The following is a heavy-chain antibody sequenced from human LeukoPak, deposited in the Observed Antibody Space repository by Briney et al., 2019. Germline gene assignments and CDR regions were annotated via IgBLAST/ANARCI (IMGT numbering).Heavy chain of an antibody. CDR2: LFYKGST. V-gene: IGHV4-59*01. J-gene: IGHJ6*03. CDR1: GDSISSYY. Sequence: SETLSLTCTVSGDSISSYYWSWIRQPPGRGLEWIGYLFYKGSTNYNPSLKSRVTISMDTSKNQFSLRLSSVTAADTAVYYCASAYDFWSGYSRGDYYYYYMDVWGKGTTVTVSS. D-gene: IGHD3-3*01. CDR3: ASAYDFWSGYSRGDYYYYYMDV.